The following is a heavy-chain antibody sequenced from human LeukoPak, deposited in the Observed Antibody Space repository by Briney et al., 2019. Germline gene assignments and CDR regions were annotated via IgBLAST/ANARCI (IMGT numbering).Heavy chain of an antibody. CDR1: GFTVSSDY. Sequence: GGSLRLSCAASGFTVSSDYMSWVRQAPGKGLEWVSVIYSGGSTYYADSVKGRFTISRDNSKNTLYLQMNSLRAEDTAVYYCARVQLLLAYCGGDCYSSGPNWFDPWGQGTLVTVSS. CDR3: ARVQLLLAYCGGDCYSSGPNWFDP. CDR2: IYSGGST. D-gene: IGHD2-21*02. V-gene: IGHV3-53*01. J-gene: IGHJ5*02.